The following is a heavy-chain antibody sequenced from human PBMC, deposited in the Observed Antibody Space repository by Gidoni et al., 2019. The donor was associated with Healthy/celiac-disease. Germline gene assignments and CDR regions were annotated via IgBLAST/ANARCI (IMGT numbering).Heavy chain of an antibody. Sequence: QVQLVESGGGVGRPGRALRRTCAAAGFTVSSEGRPWVRQAPGKGLEWVAVISYDGSNKSYADSVKGRFTISRDNSKNTLYLQMNSLRAEDTAVYYCAKEEGFLEWLALASGAFDIWGQGTMVTVSS. V-gene: IGHV3-30*18. CDR1: GFTVSSEG. J-gene: IGHJ3*02. CDR2: ISYDGSNK. CDR3: AKEEGFLEWLALASGAFDI. D-gene: IGHD3-3*01.